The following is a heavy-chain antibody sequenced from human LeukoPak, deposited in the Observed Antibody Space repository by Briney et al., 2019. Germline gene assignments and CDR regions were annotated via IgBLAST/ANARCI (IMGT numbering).Heavy chain of an antibody. CDR2: IYYSGST. D-gene: IGHD5-18*01. CDR1: VGSISSYY. J-gene: IGHJ4*02. Sequence: SETLSLTCTVSVGSISSYYWSWIRQPPGKGLEWIGYIYYSGSTNYNPSLKSRVTISVDTSKNQFSLKLSSVTAADTAVYYCARVPRGYSCGHEDYWGQGTLVTVSS. CDR3: ARVPRGYSCGHEDY. V-gene: IGHV4-59*01.